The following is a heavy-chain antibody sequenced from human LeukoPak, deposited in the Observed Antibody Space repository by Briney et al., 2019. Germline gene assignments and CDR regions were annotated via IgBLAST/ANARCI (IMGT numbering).Heavy chain of an antibody. Sequence: PGRSLRLSCAASGFTFSSYGMHWVRQAPGKGLEWVAVIWYDGSNKYYADSVKGRFTISRDNSKNTLYLQMNSLRAEDTAVYYCAKGITMIRNWGQGTLVTVSS. CDR1: GFTFSSYG. CDR2: IWYDGSNK. D-gene: IGHD3-22*01. V-gene: IGHV3-33*06. CDR3: AKGITMIRN. J-gene: IGHJ4*02.